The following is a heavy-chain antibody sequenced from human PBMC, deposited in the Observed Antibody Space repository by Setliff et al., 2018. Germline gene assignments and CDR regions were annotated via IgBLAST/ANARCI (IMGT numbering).Heavy chain of an antibody. J-gene: IGHJ4*02. V-gene: IGHV4-34*01. CDR3: ATYSSGWYYFDY. CDR2: INHSGST. Sequence: NPSETLPLTCTVSGGSISSHYWSWIRQPPGKGLEWIGEINHSGSTNYNPSLKSRVTISVDTSKNQFSLKRSSVTAADTAVYYCATYSSGWYYFDYWGQGTLVTVSS. D-gene: IGHD6-19*01. CDR1: GGSISSHY.